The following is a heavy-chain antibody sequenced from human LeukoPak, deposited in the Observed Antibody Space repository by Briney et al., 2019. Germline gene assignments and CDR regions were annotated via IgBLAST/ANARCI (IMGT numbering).Heavy chain of an antibody. J-gene: IGHJ4*02. D-gene: IGHD6-19*01. Sequence: ASVKVSCKASGYTFTSYYMHWVRQAPGQGLEWMGIINPSGGSTNYAQKFQGRVTMTRDMSTSTVYMELSSLRSEDTAVYYCARDPVIAVAGRGGFDYWGQGTLVTVSP. CDR1: GYTFTSYY. CDR3: ARDPVIAVAGRGGFDY. CDR2: INPSGGST. V-gene: IGHV1-46*01.